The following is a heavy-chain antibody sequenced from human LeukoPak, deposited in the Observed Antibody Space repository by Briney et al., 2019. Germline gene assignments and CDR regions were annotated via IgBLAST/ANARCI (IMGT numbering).Heavy chain of an antibody. CDR1: GGSISRSY. D-gene: IGHD4-11*01. CDR2: IYHSGST. J-gene: IGHJ4*02. CDR3: ASTVTTAYFDY. Sequence: SETLSLTCTVSGGSISRSYWSWSRQPPGKGLEWIGYIYHSGSTNYNPSLKSRVTILADTSKNQFSLKLSSVTAADTAVYYCASTVTTAYFDYWGQGTLVTVSS. V-gene: IGHV4-59*08.